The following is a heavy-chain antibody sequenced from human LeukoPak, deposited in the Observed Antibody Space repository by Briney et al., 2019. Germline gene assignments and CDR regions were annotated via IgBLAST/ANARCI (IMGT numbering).Heavy chain of an antibody. D-gene: IGHD2-15*01. CDR3: ARVTDIVVVVAAPRAAFDI. CDR2: INHSGST. J-gene: IGHJ3*02. V-gene: IGHV4-34*01. Sequence: SETLSLTCAVYGGSFSGYYWSWIRQPPGKGLEWIGEINHSGSTNYNPSLKSRVTISVDTSKNQFSLKLSSVTAADTAVYYCARVTDIVVVVAAPRAAFDIWGQGTMVTVSS. CDR1: GGSFSGYY.